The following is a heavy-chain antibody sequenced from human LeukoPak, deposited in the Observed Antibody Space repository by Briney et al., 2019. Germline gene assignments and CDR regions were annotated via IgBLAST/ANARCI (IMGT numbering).Heavy chain of an antibody. D-gene: IGHD3-22*01. CDR2: ISSTSTFI. J-gene: IGHJ6*03. CDR3: ARDYFDSSDYPQTYYYYYMDV. Sequence: GGSLRLSCAASGFTFSRYSMNWVSQAPGKGLEWVASISSTSTFIYSADSVKGRFTISRDTAKNSLFLQMNSLRAEDTAIYYCARDYFDSSDYPQTYYYYYMDVWGKGTTVTVSS. CDR1: GFTFSRYS. V-gene: IGHV3-21*01.